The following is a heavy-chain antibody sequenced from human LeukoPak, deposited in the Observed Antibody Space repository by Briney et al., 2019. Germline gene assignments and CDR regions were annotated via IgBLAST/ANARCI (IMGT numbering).Heavy chain of an antibody. CDR2: INPSGGST. V-gene: IGHV1-46*01. J-gene: IGHJ4*02. Sequence: ASVKVSCKASGYTFTSYYMHWVRQAPGQGLEWMGIINPSGGSTSYAQKFQGRVTMTRDTSTSTVYMELSSLRSEDTAVYCCARRGGYGSGSYDFDYWGQGTLVTVSS. CDR1: GYTFTSYY. CDR3: ARRGGYGSGSYDFDY. D-gene: IGHD3-10*01.